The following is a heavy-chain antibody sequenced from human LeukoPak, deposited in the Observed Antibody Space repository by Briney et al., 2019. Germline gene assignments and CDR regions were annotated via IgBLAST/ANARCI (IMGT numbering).Heavy chain of an antibody. J-gene: IGHJ4*02. V-gene: IGHV1-69*04. CDR3: AKSMGSGSYYEPAFDY. D-gene: IGHD1-26*01. CDR2: IIPIVGST. CDR1: GDTFSSYG. Sequence: GASVKVSCKTSGDTFSSYGISWVRQAPGQGPEWMGRIIPIVGSTNYAEKLQGRVTITADKSTSTVYMELSSLRSEDTAVYYCAKSMGSGSYYEPAFDYWGQGTLVTVSS.